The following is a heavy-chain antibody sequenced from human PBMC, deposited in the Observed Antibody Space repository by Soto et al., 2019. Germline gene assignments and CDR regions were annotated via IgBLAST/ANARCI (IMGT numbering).Heavy chain of an antibody. CDR2: IDWDDDK. V-gene: IGHV2-70*01. Sequence: SGPTLVNPTQTLTLTCTFSGFSLSTSGMCVSWIRQPPGKALEWLVLIDWDDDKYYSTSLKTRLTISKDTSKNQVVLTMTNMDPVDTATYYCARTLYSSRWKGMDVWGQGTTVTVSS. CDR1: GFSLSTSGMC. CDR3: ARTLYSSRWKGMDV. D-gene: IGHD6-13*01. J-gene: IGHJ6*02.